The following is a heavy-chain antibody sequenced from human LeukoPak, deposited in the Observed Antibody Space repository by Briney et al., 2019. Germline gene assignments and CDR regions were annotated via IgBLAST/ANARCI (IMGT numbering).Heavy chain of an antibody. CDR1: GFNLRSYD. CDR2: TSGSGVNS. V-gene: IGHV3-23*01. D-gene: IGHD5-12*01. J-gene: IGHJ4*02. CDR3: AKEYSGYDFDY. Sequence: GGSLRLSCAASGFNLRSYDMSWARQAPGKGLEWVAATSGSGVNSYYADSVRGRFTISRDNSQNTLYLQMDSLRAEDTALYYCAKEYSGYDFDYWGQGTLVTVSS.